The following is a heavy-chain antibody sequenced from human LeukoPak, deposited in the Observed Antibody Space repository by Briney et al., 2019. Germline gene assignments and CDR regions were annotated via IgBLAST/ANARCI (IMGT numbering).Heavy chain of an antibody. CDR1: GYTFTSYD. V-gene: IGHV1-8*01. J-gene: IGHJ4*02. CDR3: ARVGATFVSDY. Sequence: ASVKVSCKVSGYTFTSYDINWVRQATGRGLEWMGWMNPNSGNTGYAQKFQGRVTMTRNTSISTAYMELSSLRSEDTAVYYCARVGATFVSDYWGQGTLVTVSS. CDR2: MNPNSGNT. D-gene: IGHD1-26*01.